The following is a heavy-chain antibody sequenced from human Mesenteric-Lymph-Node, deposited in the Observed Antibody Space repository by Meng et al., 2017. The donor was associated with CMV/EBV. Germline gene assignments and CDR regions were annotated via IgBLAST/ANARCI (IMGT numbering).Heavy chain of an antibody. CDR2: INHSGST. Sequence: SETLSLTCTVSGGSISSSSYYWGWIRQPPGKGLEWIGDINHSGSTNYNPSLKSRVTISVDTSKNQLSLNVRSVTAADTAVYYCARGATGSTFDYWGQGTLVTVSS. J-gene: IGHJ4*02. V-gene: IGHV4-39*07. CDR1: GGSISSSSYY. D-gene: IGHD1-1*01. CDR3: ARGATGSTFDY.